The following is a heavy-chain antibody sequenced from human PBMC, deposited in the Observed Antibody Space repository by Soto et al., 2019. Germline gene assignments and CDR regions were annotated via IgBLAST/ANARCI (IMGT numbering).Heavy chain of an antibody. J-gene: IGHJ5*02. CDR1: GFTFSSYA. D-gene: IGHD2-15*01. Sequence: GGSLRLSCAASGFTFSSYAMSWVRQAPGKGLEWVSTISASGGSTYYADSGKGRFTISRDNSKNTLYLQMNSLRAEDTAVYYCAKRRSYCSGGSCYSWDSWGQGTLVTVSS. CDR3: AKRRSYCSGGSCYSWDS. CDR2: ISASGGST. V-gene: IGHV3-23*01.